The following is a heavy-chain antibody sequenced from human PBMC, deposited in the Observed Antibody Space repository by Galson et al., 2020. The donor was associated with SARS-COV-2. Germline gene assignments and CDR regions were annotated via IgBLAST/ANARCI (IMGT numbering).Heavy chain of an antibody. CDR2: ISGYNGNT. V-gene: IGHV1-18*01. D-gene: IGHD6-6*01. CDR3: ARADDYSSSLTWDY. CDR1: GYTFTYYG. Sequence: GESLKISCKASGYTFTYYGIAWVRQAPGQGLEWMGWISGYNGNTDYAQKFQGRFTMTTDTSTTTTYMELRSLRSDDTAIYYCARADDYSSSLTWDYWGQGTLVTVSS. J-gene: IGHJ4*02.